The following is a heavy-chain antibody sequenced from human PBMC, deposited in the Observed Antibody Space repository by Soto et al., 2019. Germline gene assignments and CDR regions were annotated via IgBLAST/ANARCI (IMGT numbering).Heavy chain of an antibody. CDR1: GDSISRGGFF. CDR2: ISYSGST. CDR3: ARGAMLRGPGYYYALDV. Sequence: QVQLQESGPGLVKPSQTLSLICTVSGDSISRGGFFWSWIRQHPGEGLEWIGYISYSGSTYYNPSLKSRVNISVDTSKTHFSLTLGSVTAPDTAVYYCARGAMLRGPGYYYALDVWGQGTTVTVSS. D-gene: IGHD3-10*01. V-gene: IGHV4-31*03. J-gene: IGHJ6*02.